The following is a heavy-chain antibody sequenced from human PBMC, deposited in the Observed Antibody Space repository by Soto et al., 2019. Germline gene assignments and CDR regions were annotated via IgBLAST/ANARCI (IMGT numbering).Heavy chain of an antibody. CDR1: GGSISSSSYY. D-gene: IGHD2-2*01. CDR3: ARSREIPAASLSY. Sequence: SETLSLTCTVSGGSISSSSYYWGWIRQPPGKGLEWIGSIYYSGSTYYNPSLKSRVTISVDTSKNQFSLKLSSVTAADTAVYYCARSREIPAASLSYWSQGTLVTVSS. V-gene: IGHV4-39*01. J-gene: IGHJ4*02. CDR2: IYYSGST.